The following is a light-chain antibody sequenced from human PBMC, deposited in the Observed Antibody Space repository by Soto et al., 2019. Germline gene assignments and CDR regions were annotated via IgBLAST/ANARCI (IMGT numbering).Light chain of an antibody. CDR2: GVS. CDR1: QSVSCT. V-gene: IGKV3-15*01. CDR3: QQYYKWPPYT. J-gene: IGKJ2*01. Sequence: EIVMTQSPATLSVSPGERATLSCWASQSVSCTLAWYQQKPGQAHRLLISGVSTRTTGIPARFSGSGSGTEFTLTISSLQSEDCAVHFCQQYYKWPPYTFGQGTKVEIK.